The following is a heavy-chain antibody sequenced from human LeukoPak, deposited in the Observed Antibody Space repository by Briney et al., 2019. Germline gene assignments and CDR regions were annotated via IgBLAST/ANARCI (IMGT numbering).Heavy chain of an antibody. Sequence: GGSLRLSCAASGFTFSSYWMNWARQAPGKGLEWVASINHNGNVNYYVDSVKGRFTIFRDNSKNTLYLQMDSLRAEDTAVYACVKDHRDSGNYYYYYGMDVWGQGTTVAVSS. D-gene: IGHD1-26*01. V-gene: IGHV3-7*03. CDR1: GFTFSSYW. CDR3: VKDHRDSGNYYYYYGMDV. J-gene: IGHJ6*02. CDR2: INHNGNVN.